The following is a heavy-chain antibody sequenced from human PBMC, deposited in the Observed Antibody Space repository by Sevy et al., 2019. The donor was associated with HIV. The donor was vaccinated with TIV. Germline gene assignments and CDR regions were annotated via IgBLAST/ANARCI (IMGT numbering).Heavy chain of an antibody. CDR3: AREKTTAFAFDL. J-gene: IGHJ4*02. D-gene: IGHD4-17*01. Sequence: SETLSLTCAVSGGSISSTNWWSWVRQPPGKGREWIGEVYDSGSTNYNPSLKSRVSISVDKARNQFSVKLSSVTAADTAVYYCAREKTTAFAFDLWGQGALVTVSS. V-gene: IGHV4-4*02. CDR2: VYDSGST. CDR1: GGSISSTNW.